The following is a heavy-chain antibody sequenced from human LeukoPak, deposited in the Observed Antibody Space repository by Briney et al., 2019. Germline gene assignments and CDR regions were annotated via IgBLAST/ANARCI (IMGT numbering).Heavy chain of an antibody. CDR3: ARDNDLVAAGYYFDY. CDR1: GFTFSSHA. D-gene: IGHD6-13*01. J-gene: IGHJ4*02. CDR2: ISYDGSNK. V-gene: IGHV3-30*04. Sequence: GGSLRLSCAASGFTFSSHAMHWVRQAPGKGLEWVAVISYDGSNKYNADSVKGRFTMSRDNSKNTLYLQMNSLRAEDTAVYYCARDNDLVAAGYYFDYWGQGTLVTASS.